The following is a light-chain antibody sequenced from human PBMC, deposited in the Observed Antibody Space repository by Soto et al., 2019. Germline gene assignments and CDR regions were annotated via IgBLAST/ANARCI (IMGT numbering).Light chain of an antibody. J-gene: IGKJ1*01. CDR1: QSVSSTY. Sequence: EIVLTQSPGTLSLSPGERATLSCRASQSVSSTYLVWYQQKPGQAPRLLIYGATSRASDIPDRFSGSGSGTDFTLTISSLEPEDFAIYYCQQRRNWPPTFGQGTKVDIK. V-gene: IGKV3D-20*02. CDR3: QQRRNWPPT. CDR2: GAT.